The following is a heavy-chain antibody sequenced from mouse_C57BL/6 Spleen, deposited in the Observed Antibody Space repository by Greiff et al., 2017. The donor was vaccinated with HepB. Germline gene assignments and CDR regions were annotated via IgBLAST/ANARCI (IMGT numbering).Heavy chain of an antibody. J-gene: IGHJ4*01. D-gene: IGHD1-1*02. CDR1: GYSITSGYY. Sequence: EVKLQESGPGLVKPSQSLSLTCSVTGYSITSGYYWNWIRQFPGNKLEWMGYISYDGSNNYNPSLKNRISITRDTSKNQFFLKLNSVTTEDTATYYCASMDYYAMDYWGQGTSVTVSS. CDR2: ISYDGSN. V-gene: IGHV3-6*01. CDR3: ASMDYYAMDY.